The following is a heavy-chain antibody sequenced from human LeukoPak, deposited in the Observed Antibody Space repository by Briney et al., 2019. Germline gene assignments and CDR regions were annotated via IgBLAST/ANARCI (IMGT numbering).Heavy chain of an antibody. V-gene: IGHV3-30*02. CDR3: AREYDFWSGYYTTSGRAFDI. CDR2: IRYDGINK. D-gene: IGHD3-3*01. CDR1: GFTFSTHG. J-gene: IGHJ3*02. Sequence: PGGSLRLSCAASGFTFSTHGMHWVRQAPGKGLEWVAFIRYDGINKYYADSVKGRFTISRDYAKNSLYLQMNSLRVEDTAVYYCAREYDFWSGYYTTSGRAFDIWGQGTMVTVSS.